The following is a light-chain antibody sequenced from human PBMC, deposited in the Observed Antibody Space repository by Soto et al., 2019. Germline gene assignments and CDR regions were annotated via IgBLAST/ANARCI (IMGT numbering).Light chain of an antibody. Sequence: DIQMTQSPSSLSASVGDTVTISCQASQDISEYVNWYQQKPGKAPQLLIYDASTLETGVSSRFSASGSGTVFTFTVSSLQADDIATYYCQQFDEVPYTFGQGTKLEIK. J-gene: IGKJ2*01. V-gene: IGKV1-33*01. CDR1: QDISEY. CDR3: QQFDEVPYT. CDR2: DAS.